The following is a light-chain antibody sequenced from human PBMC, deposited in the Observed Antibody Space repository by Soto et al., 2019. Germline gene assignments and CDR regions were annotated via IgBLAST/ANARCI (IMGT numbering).Light chain of an antibody. Sequence: IVMIQSPLSLPVTPGEAASISCRPSQILLYTNGYNYLDWYLQKPGQSPQLLIYLGSNRAPGVPDRFSGSGSGTDFKLKISRVEAEDVGVYYCMRSLQDVNCGQGTRRAIK. J-gene: IGKJ5*01. V-gene: IGKV2-28*01. CDR1: QILLYTNGYNY. CDR3: MRSLQDVN. CDR2: LGS.